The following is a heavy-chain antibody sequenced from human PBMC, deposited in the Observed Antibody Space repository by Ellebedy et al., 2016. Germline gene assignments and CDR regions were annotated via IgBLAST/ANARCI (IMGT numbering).Heavy chain of an antibody. CDR1: GFTFSSYA. V-gene: IGHV3-23*01. J-gene: IGHJ5*02. Sequence: GESLKISCAASGFTFSSYAMSWVRQAPGKGLEWVSAISGSGGSTYYADSVKGRFTISRDNSKNTLYLQMNSLRAEDTAVYYCAKSTGTTGFDPWGQGTLVTVSS. D-gene: IGHD1-7*01. CDR3: AKSTGTTGFDP. CDR2: ISGSGGST.